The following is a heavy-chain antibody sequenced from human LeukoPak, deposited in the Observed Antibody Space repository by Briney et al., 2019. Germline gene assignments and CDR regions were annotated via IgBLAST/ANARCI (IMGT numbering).Heavy chain of an antibody. V-gene: IGHV5-51*01. CDR1: GYSFTSHW. CDR2: IYPGDSDT. D-gene: IGHD5-12*01. J-gene: IGHJ4*02. CDR3: ATRSDSGYEYFDN. Sequence: GESLKISCNGSGYSFTSHWIGWVCPMPRKGLEWMGIIYPGDSDTRYNPSFQGQVTISADKSLSIAYLQWRSLKALDTAMYYCATRSDSGYEYFDNWGEGTLVTVSA.